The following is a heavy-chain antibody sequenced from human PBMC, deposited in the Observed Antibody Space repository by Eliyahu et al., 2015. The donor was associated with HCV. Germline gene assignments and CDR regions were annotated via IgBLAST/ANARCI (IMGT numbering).Heavy chain of an antibody. CDR3: ARDPIAGHPDYFDS. J-gene: IGHJ4*02. CDR2: ISAGGSIQ. D-gene: IGHD6-13*01. Sequence: QVQLVXSGXGVVQPGGSLXLXXAAXXFTFSSYALHWVRQAPGKGLEWVAVISAGGSIQLYPDSLKGRFTISRDNSKNSLYLQMVSMRTEDTAVYYCARDPIAGHPDYFDSWGQGTLVTVSS. V-gene: IGHV3-30*04. CDR1: XFTFSSYA.